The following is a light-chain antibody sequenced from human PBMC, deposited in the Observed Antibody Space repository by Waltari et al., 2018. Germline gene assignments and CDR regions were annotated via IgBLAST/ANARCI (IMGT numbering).Light chain of an antibody. J-gene: IGLJ2*01. Sequence: QSALTQTASVSWSSGQPVTIFWAGTSNDVCGYNSVSWYQEHPGQAPRVIIYDVSDRPSGVSDRFSGSKSGNTASLTISGLQAEDEADYYCSSQSSNDVVLFGGGTKLTVL. CDR3: SSQSSNDVVL. CDR2: DVS. CDR1: SNDVCGYNS. V-gene: IGLV2-14*01.